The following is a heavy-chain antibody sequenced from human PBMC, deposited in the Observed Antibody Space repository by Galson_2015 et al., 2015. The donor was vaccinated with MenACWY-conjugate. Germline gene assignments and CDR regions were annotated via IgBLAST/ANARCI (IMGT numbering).Heavy chain of an antibody. V-gene: IGHV3-33*01. D-gene: IGHD2-2*01. CDR1: GFPFNTYG. Sequence: SLRLSCAASGFPFNTYGMHWLRQAPGKGLQWVAVIWYDGSNQYYADSVKGRFTISRDNFKSTLYLQMERLRGEDTAVYYCARVGGLCYATTCYEPWCGMDVWGQGTTVLVSS. CDR2: IWYDGSNQ. CDR3: ARVGGLCYATTCYEPWCGMDV. J-gene: IGHJ6*02.